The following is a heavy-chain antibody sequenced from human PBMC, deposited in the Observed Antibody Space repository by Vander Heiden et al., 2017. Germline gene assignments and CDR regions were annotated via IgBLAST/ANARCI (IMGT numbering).Heavy chain of an antibody. Sequence: EVQLLESGGGLVQPGGSLRLSCAASGFTFNNFAMNWVRQAPGKGLEWVSAIIGSGVNTYYPNSVKGRFTISRDNSKNTLYLQMNSLRAEDTAVYYCAKGTATSCTGASCYPIDHWGQGTLVTVSS. CDR2: IIGSGVNT. CDR3: AKGTATSCTGASCYPIDH. V-gene: IGHV3-23*01. D-gene: IGHD2-15*01. CDR1: GFTFNNFA. J-gene: IGHJ4*02.